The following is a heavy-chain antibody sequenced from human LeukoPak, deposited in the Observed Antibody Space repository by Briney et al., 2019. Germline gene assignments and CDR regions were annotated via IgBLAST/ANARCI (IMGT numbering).Heavy chain of an antibody. D-gene: IGHD5-18*01. CDR2: MYTSGST. CDR1: GGSISSYY. J-gene: IGHJ4*02. V-gene: IGHV4-4*07. CDR3: ARHRTSDGYSYGPSRLAYFDY. Sequence: SETLSLTCTVSGGSISSYYWNWIRQPAGKGLEWIGRMYTSGSTKYNPSLKSRVTMSIDTSKNQFSLKLSSVTAADTAVYYCARHRTSDGYSYGPSRLAYFDYWGQGTLVTVSS.